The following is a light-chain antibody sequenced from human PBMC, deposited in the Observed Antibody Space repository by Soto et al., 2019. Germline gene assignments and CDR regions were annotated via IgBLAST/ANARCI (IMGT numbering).Light chain of an antibody. J-gene: IGLJ2*01. CDR2: GNS. CDR1: SSHIGAGYD. Sequence: QAVVTRPPSVSGAPGQRFTISCPGSSSHIGAGYDVHWYQQLPGTAPNLLIYGNSNRPSGVPDRFSGSKSGTSASLAITGRQAEDEADYYGQSYDSSLSGSRVFGGGTKLTVL. V-gene: IGLV1-40*01. CDR3: QSYDSSLSGSRV.